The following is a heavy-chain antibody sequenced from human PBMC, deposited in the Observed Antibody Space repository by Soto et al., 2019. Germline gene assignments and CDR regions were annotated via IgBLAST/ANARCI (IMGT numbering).Heavy chain of an antibody. V-gene: IGHV4-30-4*01. J-gene: IGHJ4*02. CDR2: IYYSGST. Sequence: SETLSLTCTVSGGSISSGDYYWSWIRQPPGKGLEWIGYIYYSGSTYYNPSLKSRVTISVDTSKNQFPLKLSSVTAADTAVYYCAREAHYDYVWGRSTGPFDYWGQGTLVTVSS. CDR1: GGSISSGDYY. CDR3: AREAHYDYVWGRSTGPFDY. D-gene: IGHD3-16*01.